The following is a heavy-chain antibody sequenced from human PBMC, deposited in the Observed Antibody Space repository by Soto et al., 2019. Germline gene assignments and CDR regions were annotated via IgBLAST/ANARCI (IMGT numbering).Heavy chain of an antibody. CDR2: IYHSGST. J-gene: IGHJ6*02. CDR3: ARDIPHDYGGPRYYYYGMDV. D-gene: IGHD4-17*01. V-gene: IGHV4-59*01. Sequence: PSETLSLTCTVSGGSISSYYWSWIRQPPGKGLEWSGDIYHSGSTNYTPALKSRVTISVDTCKNLFSLKLSFVTAADTAVYYCARDIPHDYGGPRYYYYGMDVWGQGTTVTVS. CDR1: GGSISSYY.